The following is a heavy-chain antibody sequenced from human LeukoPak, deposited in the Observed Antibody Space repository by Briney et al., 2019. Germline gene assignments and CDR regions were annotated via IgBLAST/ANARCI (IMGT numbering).Heavy chain of an antibody. Sequence: GASVKVSCKASGYTFTSYDINWVRQATGQGLEWMGWMNPNSGNTGYAQKFQGRVTMTRNTSISTAYMELSSLRSEDTAVYYCSRPPSYYYYYGMDVWGQGTTVTVSS. CDR3: SRPPSYYYYYGMDV. D-gene: IGHD1-14*01. J-gene: IGHJ6*02. CDR2: MNPNSGNT. CDR1: GYTFTSYD. V-gene: IGHV1-8*01.